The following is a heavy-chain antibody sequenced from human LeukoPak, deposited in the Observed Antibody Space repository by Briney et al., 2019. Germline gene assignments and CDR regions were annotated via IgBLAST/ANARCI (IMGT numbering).Heavy chain of an antibody. V-gene: IGHV3-23*01. D-gene: IGHD3-9*01. Sequence: PGGSLRLSCAVSGFSFSSYAMSWVRQAPGKGREWVTTIGGSGSTYYADSVKGRFTISRDNSKNTLYLQMNSLRAGDTAVYYCARVSYYDILSPSYYFDIWGQGLLVAVSS. J-gene: IGHJ4*02. CDR1: GFSFSSYA. CDR2: IGGSGST. CDR3: ARVSYYDILSPSYYFDI.